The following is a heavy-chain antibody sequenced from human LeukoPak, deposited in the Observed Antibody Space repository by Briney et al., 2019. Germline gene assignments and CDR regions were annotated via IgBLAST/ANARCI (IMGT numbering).Heavy chain of an antibody. Sequence: PSETLSLTCTVSGGSIGSYYWSWIRQPPGKGLEWIGYIYYSGTTNCNPSLKSRVFMSIDTSNSQFSLKLSSVTAADTAVYYCARDRSAYDYDKRWFYYYMDVWGKGTTVTISS. D-gene: IGHD5-12*01. V-gene: IGHV4-59*12. CDR1: GGSIGSYY. CDR2: IYYSGTT. J-gene: IGHJ6*03. CDR3: ARDRSAYDYDKRWFYYYMDV.